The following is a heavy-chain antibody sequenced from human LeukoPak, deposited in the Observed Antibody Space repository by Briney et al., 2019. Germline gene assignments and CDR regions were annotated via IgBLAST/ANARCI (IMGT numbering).Heavy chain of an antibody. Sequence: PGGSLRLSCATSGFTFTTYEMNWVRQAPGKGLEWVSYITSSGDIKTYADPVKGRFTMSRDDAKNSVYLQMNSLRPEDTAVYYCARDIYGDEDFDYWGQGTLVSVPS. CDR3: ARDIYGDEDFDY. J-gene: IGHJ4*02. V-gene: IGHV3-48*03. CDR1: GFTFTTYE. D-gene: IGHD3-10*01. CDR2: ITSSGDIK.